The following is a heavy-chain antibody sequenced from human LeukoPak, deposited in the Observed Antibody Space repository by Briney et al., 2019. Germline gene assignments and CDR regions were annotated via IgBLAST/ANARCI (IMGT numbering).Heavy chain of an antibody. CDR1: GYTFTGYY. CDR2: INPNSGGI. V-gene: IGHV1-2*04. D-gene: IGHD3-22*01. CDR3: ARAYYDSSGKTPPDY. Sequence: ASVKVFCKASGYTFTGYYMHWVRQDPGQGLEWMGWINPNSGGINYAQKFQGWVTMTRDTSISTAYMELSRLRSDDTAVYYCARAYYDSSGKTPPDYWGQGTLVTVSS. J-gene: IGHJ4*02.